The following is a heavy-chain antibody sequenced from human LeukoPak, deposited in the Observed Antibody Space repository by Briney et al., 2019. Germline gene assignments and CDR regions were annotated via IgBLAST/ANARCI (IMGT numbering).Heavy chain of an antibody. CDR1: GFTFSSYA. J-gene: IGHJ4*02. CDR2: ISGSGGST. CDR3: ASHVSYCSGGSCYSSGYDFDY. Sequence: GGSLRLSCAAYGFTFSSYAMSWVRQAPGKGLEWVPAISGSGGSTYYADSVKGRFTVSRDNSKNTLYLQMNSLRAEDTAVYYCASHVSYCSGGSCYSSGYDFDYWGQGTLVTVSS. V-gene: IGHV3-23*01. D-gene: IGHD2-15*01.